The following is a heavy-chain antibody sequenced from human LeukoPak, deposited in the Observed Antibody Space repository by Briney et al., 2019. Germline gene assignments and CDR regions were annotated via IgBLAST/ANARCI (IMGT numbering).Heavy chain of an antibody. CDR3: ARDLFHLGETPYSSSTNDY. V-gene: IGHV3-30*19. D-gene: IGHD6-6*01. Sequence: GGSLRLSCAASGFTFSSYGMHWVRQAPGKGLEWVAVIWYDGSNKYYADSVKGRFTISRDNSKNTLYLQMNSLRAEDTAVYYCARDLFHLGETPYSSSTNDYWGQGTLVTVSS. CDR2: IWYDGSNK. CDR1: GFTFSSYG. J-gene: IGHJ4*02.